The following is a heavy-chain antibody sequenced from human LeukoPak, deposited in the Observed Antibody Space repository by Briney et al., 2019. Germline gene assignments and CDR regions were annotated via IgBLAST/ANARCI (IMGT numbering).Heavy chain of an antibody. Sequence: SETLSLTCTVSGGSISSSGYYWGWIRQPPGKGLEWIGSIYYSGSTYYNPSLKSRVTISVDTSKNQFSLKLSSVTAADTAVYYCARHLPEVEPIVVVPAAVDYWGQGTLVTVSS. CDR1: GGSISSSGYY. V-gene: IGHV4-39*01. CDR3: ARHLPEVEPIVVVPAAVDY. J-gene: IGHJ4*02. D-gene: IGHD2-2*01. CDR2: IYYSGST.